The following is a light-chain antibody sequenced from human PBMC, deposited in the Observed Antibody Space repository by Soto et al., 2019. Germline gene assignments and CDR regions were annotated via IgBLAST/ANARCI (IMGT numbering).Light chain of an antibody. Sequence: EIVLTQSHVIVGLSPGGRATISCXXXQSVSNIYLAWYQQKPGQAPRLHIYGASTRATGIPVRFSGSGSGTEFSLTISSLQSEDFAFYYCQQYNNWPPWTFGQGTKVDI. CDR2: GAS. CDR3: QQYNNWPPWT. CDR1: QSVSNIY. V-gene: IGKV3-15*01. J-gene: IGKJ1*01.